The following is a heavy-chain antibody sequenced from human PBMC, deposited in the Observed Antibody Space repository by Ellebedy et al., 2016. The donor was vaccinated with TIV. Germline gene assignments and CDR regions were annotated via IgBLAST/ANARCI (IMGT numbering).Heavy chain of an antibody. J-gene: IGHJ5*02. Sequence: PGESLKISCAASGFTFSDYWMSWVRQAPGKGLEWVATIKQDGGEKFYVDSVKGRFTISRDNAKNSVYLQMDRLRGEDTAVYYCARGWWDYGAWGQGTLVTVSS. CDR3: ARGWWDYGA. CDR2: IKQDGGEK. V-gene: IGHV3-7*01. CDR1: GFTFSDYW. D-gene: IGHD4/OR15-4a*01.